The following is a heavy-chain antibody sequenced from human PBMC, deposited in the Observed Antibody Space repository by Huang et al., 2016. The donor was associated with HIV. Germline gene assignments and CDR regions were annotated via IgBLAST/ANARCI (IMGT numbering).Heavy chain of an antibody. J-gene: IGHJ3*01. CDR3: VKERGSSRARSSFDF. V-gene: IGHV3-30*02. CDR1: GFPVSAYG. Sequence: QVRLVESGGGVVQPGASLTLSCSASGFPVSAYGMDWVRQAPGKGLEWVSFIRYDGNNDYLRGSVKGRFTISRDNSNNTLYLRMNSLRPEDTAVYYCVKERGSSRARSSFDFWGQGTSVIVSS. D-gene: IGHD6-13*01. CDR2: IRYDGNND.